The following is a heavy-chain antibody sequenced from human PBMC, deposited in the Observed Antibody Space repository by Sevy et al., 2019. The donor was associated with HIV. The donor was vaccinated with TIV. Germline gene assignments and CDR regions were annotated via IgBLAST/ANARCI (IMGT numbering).Heavy chain of an antibody. CDR1: GFTFGDYA. J-gene: IGHJ4*02. D-gene: IGHD3-10*01. CDR3: TRLGALYYYGSGSYYRAHDY. V-gene: IGHV3-49*03. CDR2: IRSKAYGGTT. Sequence: GGSLRLSCTASGFTFGDYAMSWFRQAPGKGLEWVGFIRSKAYGGTTEYAAPVKGKFTISRDHSKSIAYLQMNSLKTEDTAVYYCTRLGALYYYGSGSYYRAHDYWGQGTLVTVSS.